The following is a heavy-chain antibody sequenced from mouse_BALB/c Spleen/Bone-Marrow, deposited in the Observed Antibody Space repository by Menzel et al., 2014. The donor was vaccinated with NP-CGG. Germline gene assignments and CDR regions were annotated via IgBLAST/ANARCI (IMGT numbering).Heavy chain of an antibody. Sequence: EVNVVESGGGLVQPGGSRKLSCAASGFTFSSFGMHWVRQAPEKGLEWVAYISSGSSTVYYADKVMGRFTISRDNPKNTLFLQMTSLRSEDTAMYYCARSGSSSGYSDYWGQGTTLTVSS. CDR2: ISSGSSTV. V-gene: IGHV5-17*02. CDR3: ARSGSSSGYSDY. J-gene: IGHJ2*01. CDR1: GFTFSSFG. D-gene: IGHD1-1*01.